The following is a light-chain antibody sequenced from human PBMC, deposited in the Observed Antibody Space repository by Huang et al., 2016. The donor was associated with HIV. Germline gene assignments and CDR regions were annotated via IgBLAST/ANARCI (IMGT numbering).Light chain of an antibody. CDR2: WAS. CDR1: QSVLYS. V-gene: IGKV4-1*01. CDR3: QQFSGTPYT. Sequence: DIVMTQSPDSLAVSLGEGATINCKSRQSVLYSLAWYQQKPGQPPKLLINWASTRESGVPDRFSGSGSGTDFTLTISSLQAEDVAVYYCQQFSGTPYTFGQGTKLEIK. J-gene: IGKJ2*01.